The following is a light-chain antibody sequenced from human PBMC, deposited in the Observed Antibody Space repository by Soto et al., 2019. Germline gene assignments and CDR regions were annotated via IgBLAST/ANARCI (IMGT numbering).Light chain of an antibody. Sequence: QSVLTQPPSVSEAPRQRVTISCSGSSSNIGNNAVSWYQQLPGKAPKLLIYYDDLLPSGVSDRFSGSKSGTSASLAISGLQSEDEADYYCAAWDDSLNGYVLGTGTKVTVL. V-gene: IGLV1-36*01. CDR1: SSNIGNNA. CDR2: YDD. CDR3: AAWDDSLNGYV. J-gene: IGLJ1*01.